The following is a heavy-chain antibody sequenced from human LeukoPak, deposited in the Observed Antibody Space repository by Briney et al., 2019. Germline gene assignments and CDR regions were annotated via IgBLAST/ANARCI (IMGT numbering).Heavy chain of an antibody. CDR3: AKGGSCSSTSCYFDY. Sequence: PGESLRLSCAASGFTFSSYSMNWVRQAPGKGLEWLADISYDGSKKYYADSVKGRFTISRDNSKNTLYLQMNSLRAEDTAMYYCAKGGSCSSTSCYFDYWRQGTLVTVSS. CDR1: GFTFSSYS. D-gene: IGHD2-2*01. V-gene: IGHV3-30*18. J-gene: IGHJ4*02. CDR2: ISYDGSKK.